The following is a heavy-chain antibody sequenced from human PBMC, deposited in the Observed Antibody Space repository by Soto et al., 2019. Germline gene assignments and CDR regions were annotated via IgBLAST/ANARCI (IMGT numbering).Heavy chain of an antibody. CDR2: IDWDDDK. CDR1: GSSLSTSGMC. CDR3: ARISGGDCYSGYFEY. Sequence: SGPTLVNPTQTLTLTCILSGSSLSTSGMCVSWIRQPPGKALEWLARIDWDDDKYYSTSLKTRLTISKDTSKNQVVLKMTNMDPVDTATYYCARISGGDCYSGYFEYWGQGTLVTVSS. D-gene: IGHD2-21*02. J-gene: IGHJ4*02. V-gene: IGHV2-70*11.